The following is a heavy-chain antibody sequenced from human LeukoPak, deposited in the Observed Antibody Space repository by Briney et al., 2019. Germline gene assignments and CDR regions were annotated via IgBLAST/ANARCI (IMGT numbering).Heavy chain of an antibody. D-gene: IGHD4-11*01. J-gene: IGHJ4*02. V-gene: IGHV4-34*01. CDR2: INHSGST. CDR1: GGSFSGYY. Sequence: SETLSLTCAVYGGSFSGYYWSWIRQPPGKGLEWSGEINHSGSTNYNPSLKSRVTISVDKSKNQFSLKLSSVAAADTAVYYCARRTTVTIPFGYWGQGTLVTVSS. CDR3: ARRTTVTIPFGY.